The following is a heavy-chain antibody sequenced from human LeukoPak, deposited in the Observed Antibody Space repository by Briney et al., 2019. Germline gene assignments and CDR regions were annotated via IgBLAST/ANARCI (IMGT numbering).Heavy chain of an antibody. Sequence: GGSLRLSCAASGFNFDQYWMTWVRQAPGKGLEWVANIRFDGSKISYVDSVEGRFTISRDNARNSLYLQMNSLRAEDTAVYYCAKRRRDGDYVFWFDPWGQGTLVTVSS. CDR1: GFNFDQYW. CDR2: IRFDGSKI. CDR3: AKRRRDGDYVFWFDP. D-gene: IGHD4-17*01. J-gene: IGHJ5*02. V-gene: IGHV3-7*03.